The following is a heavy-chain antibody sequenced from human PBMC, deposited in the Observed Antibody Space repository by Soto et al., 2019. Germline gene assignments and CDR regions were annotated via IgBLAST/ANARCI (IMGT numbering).Heavy chain of an antibody. J-gene: IGHJ4*02. CDR3: ATSSGYLNYFDY. D-gene: IGHD6-19*01. Sequence: QLHLVESGGGVVRPGESLRLSCVDSGFSFRTYPMHWVRQAPGKGLEWVALISYDGSSEAYGESVRDRCTVSRDNSKNTLYLQLNSLRPEDTAVYYCATSSGYLNYFDYWGQGTLVTVSS. V-gene: IGHV3-30-3*01. CDR1: GFSFRTYP. CDR2: ISYDGSSE.